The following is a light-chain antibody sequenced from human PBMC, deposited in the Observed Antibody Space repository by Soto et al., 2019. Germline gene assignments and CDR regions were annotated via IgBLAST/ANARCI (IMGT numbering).Light chain of an antibody. Sequence: DVVMTPSPLSLPVTLGQPASISCRSSQSLVHNNGNTYLAWFQQRPGQSPRRLIYQVSNRDSGVPDRFSGSGSGTDFTLKISRVEAEDFGVYHCMQGTHGPHTFGQGTKLEIK. CDR2: QVS. CDR1: QSLVHNNGNTY. V-gene: IGKV2-30*02. J-gene: IGKJ2*01. CDR3: MQGTHGPHT.